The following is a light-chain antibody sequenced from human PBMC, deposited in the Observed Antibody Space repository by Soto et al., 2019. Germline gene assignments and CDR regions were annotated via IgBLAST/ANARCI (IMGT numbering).Light chain of an antibody. Sequence: EIVLTQSPGTLSLSPGERATLSCRASQSVSSYLAWYQQKPGQAPRLLIYDASNRATGIPARFSGSGSGTDFTLTISSLEPEAFAVYYCQQRSNWPGTFGQGTKVEIK. J-gene: IGKJ1*01. CDR2: DAS. CDR3: QQRSNWPGT. CDR1: QSVSSY. V-gene: IGKV3-11*01.